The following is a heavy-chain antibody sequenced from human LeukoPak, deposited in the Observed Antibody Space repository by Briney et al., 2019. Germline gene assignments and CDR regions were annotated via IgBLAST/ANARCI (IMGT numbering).Heavy chain of an antibody. D-gene: IGHD3-22*01. Sequence: PSETLSLTCTVSGDSISSYYWSWIRQPPGKGLEWIGYIYYSGSTNYNPSLKSRVTISVDTSKNQFSLKLTSVTAADTAVYYCARLLDNDSSGYPDTFDMWGQGTVVTVSS. CDR1: GDSISSYY. V-gene: IGHV4-59*01. J-gene: IGHJ3*02. CDR2: IYYSGST. CDR3: ARLLDNDSSGYPDTFDM.